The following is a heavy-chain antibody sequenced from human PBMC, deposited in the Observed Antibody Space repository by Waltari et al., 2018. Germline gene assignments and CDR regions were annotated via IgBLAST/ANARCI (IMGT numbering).Heavy chain of an antibody. V-gene: IGHV1-2*02. CDR2: INPNRGGT. Sequence: QVQLVQSGAEVKKPGASVKVSCKASGYTFTGYYMHWVRQAPGQGLGWINPNRGGTNYAQKFQGRVTMTRDTSISTAYMELSRLRSDDTAVYYCATPFGYCSGGSCYSASEYFQHWGQGTLVTVSS. D-gene: IGHD2-15*01. J-gene: IGHJ1*01. CDR1: GYTFTGYY. CDR3: ATPFGYCSGGSCYSASEYFQH.